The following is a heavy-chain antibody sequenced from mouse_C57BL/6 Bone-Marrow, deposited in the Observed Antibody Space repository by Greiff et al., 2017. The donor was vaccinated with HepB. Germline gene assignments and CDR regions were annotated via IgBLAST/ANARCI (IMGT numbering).Heavy chain of an antibody. D-gene: IGHD1-1*01. Sequence: QVQLQQPGAELVRPGTSVKLSCKASGYTFTSYWMHWVKQRPGQGLEWIGVIDPSDSYTNYNQKFKGKATLTVDTSSSTAYMQLSSLTSEDSAVYYCARERFYDYGRWYFDVWGTGTTVTVSS. CDR1: GYTFTSYW. CDR3: ARERFYDYGRWYFDV. V-gene: IGHV1-59*01. CDR2: IDPSDSYT. J-gene: IGHJ1*03.